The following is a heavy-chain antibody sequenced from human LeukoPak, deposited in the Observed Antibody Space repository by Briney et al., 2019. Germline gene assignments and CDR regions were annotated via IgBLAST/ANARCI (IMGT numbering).Heavy chain of an antibody. CDR2: IYYSGST. J-gene: IGHJ4*02. D-gene: IGHD3/OR15-3a*01. CDR1: GGSISSSSYY. CDR3: ARQLWFLDYYFDY. V-gene: IGHV4-39*01. Sequence: SETLSLTCTVSGGSISSSSYYWGWIRQPPGKGLEWIGSIYYSGSTYYNPSLKSRVTISVDTSKNQSSLKLSSVTAADTAVYYCARQLWFLDYYFDYWGQGTLVTVSS.